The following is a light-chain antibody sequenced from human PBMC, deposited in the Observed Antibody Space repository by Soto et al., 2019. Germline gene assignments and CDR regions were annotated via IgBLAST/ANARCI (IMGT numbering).Light chain of an antibody. CDR3: CSYAGSYTLYV. Sequence: QSALTQPRSASGSPGQSVTISCTGTSSDVGSYDYVSWYQQHPGKAPKLMIYGVTKRPSGVPDRFSGSKSDNTASLTISGLQAEDEADYYCCSYAGSYTLYVFGTGTKVTVL. CDR2: GVT. V-gene: IGLV2-11*01. CDR1: SSDVGSYDY. J-gene: IGLJ1*01.